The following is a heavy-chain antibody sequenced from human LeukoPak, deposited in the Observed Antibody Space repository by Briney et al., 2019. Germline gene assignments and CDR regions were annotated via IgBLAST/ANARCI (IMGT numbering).Heavy chain of an antibody. Sequence: PGGSLRLSCAASGFTFSTYWMSWVRQAPGKGLEWVANIRQDGSEEYYVDSVKGRFTISRDNAKNSLYLQTNSLRADDTAVYYCARGGRLFSFDYWGQGTLVTVSS. CDR1: GFTFSTYW. CDR3: ARGGRLFSFDY. J-gene: IGHJ4*02. D-gene: IGHD2-21*01. V-gene: IGHV3-7*01. CDR2: IRQDGSEE.